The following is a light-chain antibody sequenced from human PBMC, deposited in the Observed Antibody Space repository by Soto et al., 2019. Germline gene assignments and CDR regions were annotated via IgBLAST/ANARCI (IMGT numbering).Light chain of an antibody. V-gene: IGLV1-44*01. CDR2: SNN. J-gene: IGLJ1*01. CDR3: AAWDDSLNGPYV. CDR1: SSNIGSKP. Sequence: QSSLAQPPSASGTPGEGVTGSCSGSSSNIGSKPVNGYQQHPGTAPKLLIYSNNQRPSGVPDRFSGSKSGTSASLAISGLQSEDEADYYCAAWDDSLNGPYVFGTGTKVTVL.